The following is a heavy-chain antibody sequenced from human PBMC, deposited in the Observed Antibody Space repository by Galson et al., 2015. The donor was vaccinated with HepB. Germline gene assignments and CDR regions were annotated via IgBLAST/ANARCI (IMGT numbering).Heavy chain of an antibody. CDR2: LNRDGSQK. D-gene: IGHD5-12*01. Sequence: SLRLSCAASGFNFSNYYLSWIRQAPGKGLERVATLNRDGSQKYYVDSVKGRFTISRDNVKNSLYLQMNSLRAEDTAVYYCFSGYDSGYWGQGTLVTVSS. CDR3: FSGYDSGY. J-gene: IGHJ4*02. CDR1: GFNFSNYY. V-gene: IGHV3-7*03.